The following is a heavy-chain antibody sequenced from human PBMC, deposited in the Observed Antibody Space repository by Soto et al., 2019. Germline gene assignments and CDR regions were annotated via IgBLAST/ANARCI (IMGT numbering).Heavy chain of an antibody. V-gene: IGHV4-61*01. CDR3: ARGDYGFWSGSPKYTTFDP. CDR2: IYYSGST. Sequence: QVQLQESGPGLVKPSETLSLTYTVSGGSVSSGTYYWSWIRQPPGKGLEWIGNIYYSGSTNYNPPPKSRFTISVDTSKNQFYLKLSSVTAADTAVYYCARGDYGFWSGSPKYTTFDPWGQGTLVAVSS. J-gene: IGHJ5*02. CDR1: GGSVSSGTYY. D-gene: IGHD3-3*01.